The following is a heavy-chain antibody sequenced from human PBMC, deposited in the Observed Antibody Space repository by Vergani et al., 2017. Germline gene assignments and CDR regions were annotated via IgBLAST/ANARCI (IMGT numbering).Heavy chain of an antibody. D-gene: IGHD2-21*01. CDR2: IYYSENK. J-gene: IGHJ3*01. V-gene: IGHV4-39*02. Sequence: QLQLQESGPGLVKPSETLSLTCTVSGGSITYGAFYWGWIRQSPGKGLEWIGSIYYSENKFYNPSLESRVTLSIDTTKNQFSLKLKSVTAADTAVYYCARDDWEYDKDALDVWGQGTKVTVTS. CDR3: ARDDWEYDKDALDV. CDR1: GGSITYGAFY.